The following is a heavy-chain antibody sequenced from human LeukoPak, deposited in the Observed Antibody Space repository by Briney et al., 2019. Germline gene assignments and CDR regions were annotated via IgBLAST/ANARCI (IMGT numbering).Heavy chain of an antibody. CDR3: ARAGAFRERYSYGPEYFQH. CDR1: GGSISSGDYY. CDR2: IYYSGST. V-gene: IGHV4-30-4*01. D-gene: IGHD5-18*01. J-gene: IGHJ1*01. Sequence: SQTLSLTCTVSGGSISSGDYYWSWIRQPPGKGLEWIGYIYYSGSTYYNPSLKSRVTISVDTSKNQFSLKLSSVTAADTAVYYCARAGAFRERYSYGPEYFQHWGQGTLVTVSS.